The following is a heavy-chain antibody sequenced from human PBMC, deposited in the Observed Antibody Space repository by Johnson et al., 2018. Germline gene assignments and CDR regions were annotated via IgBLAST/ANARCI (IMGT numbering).Heavy chain of an antibody. Sequence: VQLVESGGGLVKPGESLRLSCAASGFTFSNAWMTWVRQAPGKGLEWVGRIKSKADGGTTDYAAPVKGRCTITRDDSKNTPYRQMKSRKTEDTAVYYWTTFRVSSLQYFLYLGQGTLVSVSS. D-gene: IGHD3-16*01. V-gene: IGHV3-15*07. CDR3: TTFRVSSLQYFLY. CDR1: GFTFSNAW. CDR2: IKSKADGGTT. J-gene: IGHJ1*01.